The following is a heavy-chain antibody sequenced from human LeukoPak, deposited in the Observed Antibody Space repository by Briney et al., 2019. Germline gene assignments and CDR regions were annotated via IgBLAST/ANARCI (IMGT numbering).Heavy chain of an antibody. CDR3: AKDSSGYYLF. D-gene: IGHD3-22*01. Sequence: GGSLRLSCAASGLTFSSYGVSWVRQAPGRGLEWVSAISTTGGTTYYADSVRGRFTISRDNSKNTLYLQMNSLRAEDTAVYYCAKDSSGYYLFWGQGTLVTVSS. CDR1: GLTFSSYG. J-gene: IGHJ4*02. CDR2: ISTTGGTT. V-gene: IGHV3-23*01.